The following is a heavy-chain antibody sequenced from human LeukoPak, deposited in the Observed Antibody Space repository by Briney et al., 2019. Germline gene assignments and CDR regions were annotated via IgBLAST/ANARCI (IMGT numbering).Heavy chain of an antibody. CDR1: GLTFSSHW. Sequence: AGGSLRLSCAASGLTFSSHWMHWVRQAPGKGLVWVSRITNDGSSTTYADSVKGRFTISRDNAKNMLYLQVNSLRAEDTAVYYCASSGSYRFDYWGQGTLVTVSS. V-gene: IGHV3-74*01. CDR2: ITNDGSST. D-gene: IGHD1-26*01. CDR3: ASSGSYRFDY. J-gene: IGHJ4*02.